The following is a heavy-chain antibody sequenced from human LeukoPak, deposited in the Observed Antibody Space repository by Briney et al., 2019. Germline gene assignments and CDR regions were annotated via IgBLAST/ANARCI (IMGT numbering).Heavy chain of an antibody. V-gene: IGHV3-30*03. J-gene: IGHJ4*02. CDR2: ISYDGSKK. CDR3: ARDRSIASDY. D-gene: IGHD6-6*01. CDR1: GFTFSSYG. Sequence: GGSLRLSCAASGFTFSSYGMHWVRQAPGKGLEWVAVISYDGSKKFYADSVKGRFTISRDNSKNTLYLQMNSLRAEDTAVYYCARDRSIASDYWGQGTLVTVSS.